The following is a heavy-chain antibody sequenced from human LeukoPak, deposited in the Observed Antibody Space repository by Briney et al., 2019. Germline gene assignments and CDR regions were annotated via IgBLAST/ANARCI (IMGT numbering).Heavy chain of an antibody. CDR2: ISYDGSNA. CDR1: GFIFNGYS. CDR3: AAEGSLYYYDF. V-gene: IGHV3-30*03. J-gene: IGHJ4*02. D-gene: IGHD2-8*01. Sequence: GGSLRLSCAASGFIFNGYSMHWIRQAPGKGLEWVAVISYDGSNAYYADSAKGRFTISRANSKYTVYLQMNSLRPEDTAVYYCAAEGSLYYYDFWGKGTLVTVS.